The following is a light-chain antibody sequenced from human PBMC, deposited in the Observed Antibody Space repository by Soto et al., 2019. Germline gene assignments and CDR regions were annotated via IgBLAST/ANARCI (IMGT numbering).Light chain of an antibody. CDR3: QQYGSIPSRT. J-gene: IGKJ1*01. CDR1: QSVSSSY. Sequence: EIVLTQSPGTLSLSPGERATLSCRASQSVSSSYLAWYQQKPGQAPRLLIYGASSRATGIPDRFSGSGSGTDFTLTISRLEPEDFAVYYCQQYGSIPSRTFGQGTKVEIK. CDR2: GAS. V-gene: IGKV3-20*01.